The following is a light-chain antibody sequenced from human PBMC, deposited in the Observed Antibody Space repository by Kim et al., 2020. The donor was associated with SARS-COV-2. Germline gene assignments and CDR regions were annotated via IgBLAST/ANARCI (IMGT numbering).Light chain of an antibody. CDR2: GAS. J-gene: IGKJ2*01. CDR3: QQYNNWART. CDR1: QSVSSN. V-gene: IGKV3-15*01. Sequence: EIVMMQSPATLSVSPGERATLSCRASQSVSSNLAWYQQKPGQPPRLLIYGASTRATGIPARFSGSGSGTEFTHTISSLQSEDFAVYYCQQYNNWARTFGQGTKLEI.